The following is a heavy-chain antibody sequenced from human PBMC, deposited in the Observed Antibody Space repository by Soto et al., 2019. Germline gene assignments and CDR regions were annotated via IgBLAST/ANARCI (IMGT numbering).Heavy chain of an antibody. CDR2: NSGGGAST. CDR1: GFTFSNFA. CDR3: AKDLPRPNEWTSAGIMDV. V-gene: IGHV3-23*01. D-gene: IGHD2-8*01. Sequence: GGSLRLSCAASGFTFSNFAMIWVRQAPGKGLEWVSSNSGGGASTYYADSVKGRFIISRENSKNTLYLQMNSLRAEDTAVYYCAKDLPRPNEWTSAGIMDVWGKGTRVPVSS. J-gene: IGHJ6*04.